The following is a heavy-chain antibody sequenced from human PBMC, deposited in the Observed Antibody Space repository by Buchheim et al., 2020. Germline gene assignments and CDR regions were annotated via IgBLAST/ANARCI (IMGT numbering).Heavy chain of an antibody. J-gene: IGHJ4*02. CDR3: ARIQEYSSSLG. V-gene: IGHV3-48*01. CDR2: ISSSSSTI. D-gene: IGHD6-13*01. Sequence: EVQLVESGGGLVQPGGSLRLSCAASGFTFSSYSMNWVRQAPGKGLEWVSYISSSSSTIYYADSVKGRFTISRDNAKNSLYLPRNSLRAEDTAVYYCARIQEYSSSLGWGQGTL. CDR1: GFTFSSYS.